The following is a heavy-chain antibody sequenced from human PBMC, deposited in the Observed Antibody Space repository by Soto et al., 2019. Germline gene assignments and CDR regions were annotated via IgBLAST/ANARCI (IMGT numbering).Heavy chain of an antibody. CDR1: GFTFSSYW. V-gene: IGHV3-74*01. J-gene: IGHJ6*02. CDR3: AREGYSSGYYYYYGMDV. CDR2: INSDGSST. Sequence: PVGSLRLSCAASGFTFSSYWMHWVRQAPGKGLVWVSRINSDGSSTSYADSVKGRFTISRDNAKNTLYLQMNSLRAEDTAVYYCAREGYSSGYYYYYGMDVCGQGTTLTVSS. D-gene: IGHD6-19*01.